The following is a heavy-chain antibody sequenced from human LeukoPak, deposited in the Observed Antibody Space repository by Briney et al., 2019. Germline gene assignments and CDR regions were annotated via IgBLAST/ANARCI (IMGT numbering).Heavy chain of an antibody. D-gene: IGHD3-22*01. Sequence: ASVKVSCKASGGTFISYAISWVRQATGQGLEWMGWMNPNSGNTGYAQKFQGRVTMTRNTSISTAYMELSSLRSEDTAVYYCARGPYYDSSGYSFFDYWGQGTLVTVSS. CDR2: MNPNSGNT. CDR1: GGTFISYA. CDR3: ARGPYYDSSGYSFFDY. J-gene: IGHJ4*02. V-gene: IGHV1-8*02.